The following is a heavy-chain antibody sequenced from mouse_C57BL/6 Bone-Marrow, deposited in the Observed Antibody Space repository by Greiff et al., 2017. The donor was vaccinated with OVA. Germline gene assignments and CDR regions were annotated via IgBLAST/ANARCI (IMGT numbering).Heavy chain of an antibody. J-gene: IGHJ3*01. CDR1: GYTFTDYY. V-gene: IGHV1-19*01. CDR3: ARSCGLRRFAY. CDR2: INPYNGGT. Sequence: VQLQQSGPVLVKPGASVKMSCKASGYTFTDYYMNWVKQSHGKSLEWIGVINPYNGGTSYNQKFKGKATLTVDKSSSTAYMELNSLTSEDSAVYYCARSCGLRRFAYWGQGTLVTVSA. D-gene: IGHD2-4*01.